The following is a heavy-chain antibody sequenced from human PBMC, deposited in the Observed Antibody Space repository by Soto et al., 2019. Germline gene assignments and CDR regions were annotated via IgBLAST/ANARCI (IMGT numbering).Heavy chain of an antibody. Sequence: QVQLVQSGAEVKKPGSSVKVSCKASGGTFSSYTISWVRQAPGQGLEWMGRIIPILGIANYAQKFQGRVTITADKSTSTAYMELSSLRSEDTAVYYCARAYHGGTGIAAAGTVHYYYGMDVW. CDR1: GGTFSSYT. CDR3: ARAYHGGTGIAAAGTVHYYYGMDV. J-gene: IGHJ6*01. D-gene: IGHD6-13*01. CDR2: IIPILGIA. V-gene: IGHV1-69*02.